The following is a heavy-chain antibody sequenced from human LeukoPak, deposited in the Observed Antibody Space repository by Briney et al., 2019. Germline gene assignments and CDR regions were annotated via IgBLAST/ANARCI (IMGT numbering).Heavy chain of an antibody. Sequence: GESLKISCKGSGYSFTSYWIGWVRQMPGKGLEWMGIIYPGDSDTRYSPSFQGQVTISADKSISTAYLQWSSLKASDTAMYYCAKKQGTAVILAKTLDSWGQGTLVTVSS. V-gene: IGHV5-51*01. CDR1: GYSFTSYW. D-gene: IGHD5-12*01. J-gene: IGHJ4*02. CDR3: AKKQGTAVILAKTLDS. CDR2: IYPGDSDT.